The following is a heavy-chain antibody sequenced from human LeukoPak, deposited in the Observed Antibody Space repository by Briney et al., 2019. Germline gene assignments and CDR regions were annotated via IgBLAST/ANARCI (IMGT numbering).Heavy chain of an antibody. CDR3: ARDPSSGWLNLDF. J-gene: IGHJ4*02. V-gene: IGHV3-74*01. Sequence: GGSLRPSCAASGFAFSSYWMHWVRQAPGQGLVWVSRIRNDGHDTSYADSVKGRFTISRDNAKNTVYLQMNSLRAEDMAVYYCARDPSSGWLNLDFWGQGILVTVSS. CDR1: GFAFSSYW. D-gene: IGHD6-19*01. CDR2: IRNDGHDT.